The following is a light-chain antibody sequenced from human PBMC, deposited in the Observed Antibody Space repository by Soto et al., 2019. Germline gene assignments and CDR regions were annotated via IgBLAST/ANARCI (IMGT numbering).Light chain of an antibody. CDR2: QTS. V-gene: IGKV3-15*01. CDR3: QQYGISIT. Sequence: EIVMTQSPVTLSVSPGERATLSCRASQSVSSNVAWYQQKPGQAPRLLIYQTSARATGIPARFSGSGPGTDFTLTIRSLVPEDFALYDCQQYGISITCGQGTRPEI. J-gene: IGKJ5*01. CDR1: QSVSSN.